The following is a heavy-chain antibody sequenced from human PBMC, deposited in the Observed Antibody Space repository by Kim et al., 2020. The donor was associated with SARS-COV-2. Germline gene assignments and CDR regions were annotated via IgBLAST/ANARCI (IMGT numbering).Heavy chain of an antibody. V-gene: IGHV6-1*01. D-gene: IGHD6-6*01. CDR3: ARTPRGIAARPDYYYGMDV. J-gene: IGHJ6*02. CDR1: GDSVSSNSAA. CDR2: TYYRSKWYN. Sequence: SQTLSLTCAISGDSVSSNSAAWNWIRQSPSRGLEWLGRTYYRSKWYNDYAVSVKSRITINPDTSKNQFSLQLNSVTPEDTAVYYCARTPRGIAARPDYYYGMDVWGQGTTVTVSS.